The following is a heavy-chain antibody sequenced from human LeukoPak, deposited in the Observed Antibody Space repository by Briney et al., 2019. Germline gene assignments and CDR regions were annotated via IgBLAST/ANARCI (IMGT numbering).Heavy chain of an antibody. Sequence: SETLSLTCAVYGGSSSGYYWSWIRQPPGKGLEWIGEINHSGSTNYNPSLKSRVTISVDTSKNQFSLRLSSVTAADTAVYYCARVMYYFDYWGQGTLVTVSS. CDR1: GGSSSGYY. CDR2: INHSGST. CDR3: ARVMYYFDY. J-gene: IGHJ4*02. V-gene: IGHV4-34*01.